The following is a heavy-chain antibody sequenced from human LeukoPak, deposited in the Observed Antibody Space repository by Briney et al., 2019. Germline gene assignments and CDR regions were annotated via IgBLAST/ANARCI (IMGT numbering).Heavy chain of an antibody. J-gene: IGHJ4*02. CDR2: ISYDGSNK. V-gene: IGHV3-30*18. Sequence: PGGSLRLSCAASGFTFSSYGVHWVRQAPGKGLEWVAVISYDGSNKYYADSVKGRFTISRDNSKNTLYLQMNSLRAEDTAVYYCAKGGGYSYGYVIDYWGQGTLVTVSS. CDR3: AKGGGYSYGYVIDY. CDR1: GFTFSSYG. D-gene: IGHD5-18*01.